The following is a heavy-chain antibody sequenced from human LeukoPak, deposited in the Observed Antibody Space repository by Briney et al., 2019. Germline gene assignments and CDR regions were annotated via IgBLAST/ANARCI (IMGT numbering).Heavy chain of an antibody. CDR1: GGTFSSYA. CDR3: ARSSVVTAMVHLDY. J-gene: IGHJ4*02. D-gene: IGHD2-21*02. Sequence: ASVKVSCNASGGTFSSYAISWVRQAPGQGLEWMGGIIPIFGTANYAQKFQGRVTITADKSTSTAYMELSSLRSEDTAVYYCARSSVVTAMVHLDYWGQGTLVTVSS. V-gene: IGHV1-69*06. CDR2: IIPIFGTA.